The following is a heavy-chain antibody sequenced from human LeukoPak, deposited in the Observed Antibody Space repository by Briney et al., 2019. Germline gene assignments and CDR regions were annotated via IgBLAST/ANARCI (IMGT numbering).Heavy chain of an antibody. CDR3: ARVSTGTIFDY. Sequence: ASVRVSCKASGYTFTDYYIHCVRQAPGQGLEWMGIINPTGGTTVYTQKFQGRVTMTRDTATSTVNMDLISLRSEDTAVYYCARVSTGTIFDYWGQGTLVTVSS. V-gene: IGHV1-46*01. D-gene: IGHD2-8*02. CDR1: GYTFTDYY. CDR2: INPTGGTT. J-gene: IGHJ4*02.